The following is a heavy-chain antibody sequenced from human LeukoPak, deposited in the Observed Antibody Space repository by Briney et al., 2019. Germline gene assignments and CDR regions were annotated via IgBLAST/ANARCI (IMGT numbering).Heavy chain of an antibody. CDR3: ARGDYYGSPKVVAA. J-gene: IGHJ5*02. Sequence: GASVKVSCKASGYTFTSYGISWVRQAPGQGLEWMGWMNPKSGDTNYAQKFQDRVTMTRDTSISTAYIELNFLRSDDTAVFYCARGDYYGSPKVVAAWGQGTLVTVSS. D-gene: IGHD3-10*01. CDR1: GYTFTSYG. CDR2: MNPKSGDT. V-gene: IGHV1-2*02.